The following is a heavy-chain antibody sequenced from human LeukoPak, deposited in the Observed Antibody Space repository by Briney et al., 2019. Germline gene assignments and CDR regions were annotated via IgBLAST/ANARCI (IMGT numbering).Heavy chain of an antibody. CDR1: GYTLTELS. CDR3: ATDLNYYGSGTNYY. Sequence: ASVKVSCKVSGYTLTELSMHWVRQAPGKGLEWMGGFDPEDGETIYAQKFQGRVTMTEDTSTDTAYMELSSLRSEDTAVYYCATDLNYYGSGTNYYWGQGTLVTVSS. J-gene: IGHJ4*02. V-gene: IGHV1-24*01. D-gene: IGHD3-10*01. CDR2: FDPEDGET.